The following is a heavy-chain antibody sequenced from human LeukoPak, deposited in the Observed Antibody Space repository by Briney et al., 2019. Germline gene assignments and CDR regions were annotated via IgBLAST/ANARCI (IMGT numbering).Heavy chain of an antibody. CDR3: ARANSSSATRNFFDY. CDR2: ISWSSGTV. CDR1: GFAFDNYA. V-gene: IGHV3-9*01. D-gene: IGHD2/OR15-2a*01. Sequence: SGGSLRLSCAASGFAFDNYAMHWVRQGPGGGLEWVSDISWSSGTVDYADSVKGRFIISRDNAKNSLYLEMKDLRTEDTASYYCARANSSSATRNFFDYWGQGTLVTVSS. J-gene: IGHJ4*02.